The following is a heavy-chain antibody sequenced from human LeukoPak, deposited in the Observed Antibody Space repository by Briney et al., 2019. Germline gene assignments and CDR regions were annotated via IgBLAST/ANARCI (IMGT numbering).Heavy chain of an antibody. D-gene: IGHD2-21*02. J-gene: IGHJ4*02. CDR3: ARGKRAGDSYYFDY. CDR1: GDSISSYY. Sequence: SETLSLTCTVSGDSISSYYWNWIRQPPGTGLEWIGYIYSSGSTSYNPSLRSRVTMSGDTSKNQFSLKLRSVTAADTAVYYCARGKRAGDSYYFDYWGQGIPVTVSS. V-gene: IGHV4-59*01. CDR2: IYSSGST.